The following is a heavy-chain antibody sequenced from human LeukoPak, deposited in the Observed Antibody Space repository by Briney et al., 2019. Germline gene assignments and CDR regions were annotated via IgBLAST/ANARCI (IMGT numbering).Heavy chain of an antibody. J-gene: IGHJ4*02. Sequence: ASVKVSCKASGYTFTGYYMHWVRQAPGQGLEWMGWINPNSGGTNYAQKFQGRVTMTRGTSISTAYMELSRLRSDDTAVYYCARQRYVVVVAATLELGYWGQGTLVTVSS. CDR1: GYTFTGYY. D-gene: IGHD2-15*01. CDR2: INPNSGGT. V-gene: IGHV1-2*02. CDR3: ARQRYVVVVAATLELGY.